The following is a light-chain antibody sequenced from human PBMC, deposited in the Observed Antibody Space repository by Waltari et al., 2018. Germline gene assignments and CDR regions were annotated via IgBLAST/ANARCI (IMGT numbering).Light chain of an antibody. CDR3: QAWDRNTYVV. V-gene: IGLV3-1*01. CDR2: QDS. Sequence: SYELTQSPSVSVSPGQPASISCSGDQLEDRYVCWYQQKPGKSPVLVLHQDSKRPAGIPERFSGFNSGNTATLTISETQSMDEADYYCQAWDRNTYVVFGGGTKLTVL. CDR1: QLEDRY. J-gene: IGLJ2*01.